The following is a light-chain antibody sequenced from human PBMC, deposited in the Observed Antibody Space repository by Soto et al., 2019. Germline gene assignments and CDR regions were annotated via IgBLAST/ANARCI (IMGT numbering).Light chain of an antibody. CDR1: QSVSNN. V-gene: IGKV3-15*01. J-gene: IGKJ2*01. CDR2: GAS. Sequence: DIVMTQSPATLSVSPGETATLSCRASQSVSNNLAWYQQRPGQAPRLLIYGASSRAIGIPGRSSGDESAIQLTLHTGRLQSEDFAVYYCQQYNSWPPYPFRQGTKLEIK. CDR3: QQYNSWPPYP.